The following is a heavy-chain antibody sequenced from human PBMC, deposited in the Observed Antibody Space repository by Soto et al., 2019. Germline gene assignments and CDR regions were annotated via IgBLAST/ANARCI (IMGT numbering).Heavy chain of an antibody. D-gene: IGHD6-13*01. J-gene: IGHJ4*02. CDR1: LFTFSSYG. CDR2: TSYDGNSK. Sequence: SLRLSCTASLFTFSSYGMHLVLQTPLKGLELLAVTSYDGNSKYYADSVKGRFTISRDNSKNTLYLQMNSLRAEDTAIYYCARSSSSWSISPVLDYWSQGTLVTVSS. V-gene: IGHV3-30*19. CDR3: ARSSSSWSISPVLDY.